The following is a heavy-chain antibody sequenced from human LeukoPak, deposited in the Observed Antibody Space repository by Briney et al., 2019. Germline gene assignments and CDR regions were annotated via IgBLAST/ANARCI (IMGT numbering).Heavy chain of an antibody. V-gene: IGHV3-11*06. J-gene: IGHJ3*02. CDR3: ARDASDRSSAMVTWVAFDI. Sequence: SMKGRFTISRDDAKNSLYLQMNSLRAEDTAVYYCARDASDRSSAMVTWVAFDIWGQGTMVTVSS. D-gene: IGHD5-18*01.